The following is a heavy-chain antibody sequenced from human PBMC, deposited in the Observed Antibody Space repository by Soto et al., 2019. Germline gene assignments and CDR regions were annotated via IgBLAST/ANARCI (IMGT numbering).Heavy chain of an antibody. J-gene: IGHJ4*02. V-gene: IGHV1-24*01. D-gene: IGHD5-18*01. CDR2: FDPEDGET. CDR1: GYTLTELS. CDR3: ATVPRGQLWLPFDY. Sequence: ASVKVSCKVSGYTLTELSMHWVRQAPGKGLEWMGGFDPEDGETIYAQKFQGRVTMTEDTSTDTAYMELSSLRSEDTAVYYCATVPRGQLWLPFDYWGQGTLVTVSS.